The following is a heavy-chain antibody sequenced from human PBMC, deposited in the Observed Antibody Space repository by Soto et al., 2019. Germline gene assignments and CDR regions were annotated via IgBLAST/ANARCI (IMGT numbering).Heavy chain of an antibody. CDR2: MYYSGST. V-gene: IGHV4-59*08. CDR1: GDSISSSS. Sequence: QVQLQESGPGLVKPSETLSLTCTVSGDSISSSSWSWIRQPPGKGLEWIGYMYYSGSTKYNPSLKSRVTISVDTSKNQVSLKMSSVTAADTAVYYCARHVRPFDSWGQGTLVTVSS. CDR3: ARHVRPFDS. J-gene: IGHJ4*02.